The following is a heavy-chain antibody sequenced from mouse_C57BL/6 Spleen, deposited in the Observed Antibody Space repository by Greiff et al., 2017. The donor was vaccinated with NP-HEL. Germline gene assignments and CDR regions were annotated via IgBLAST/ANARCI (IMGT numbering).Heavy chain of an antibody. CDR1: GYTFTNYW. V-gene: IGHV1-63*01. CDR3: ARGFITTVPYFDY. CDR2: IYPGGGYT. Sequence: VKLMESGAELVRPGTSVKMSCKASGYTFTNYWIGWAKQRPGHGLEWIGDIYPGGGYTNYNEKLKGKATLTADKSSSTAYMQFSSLTSEDSAIYYCARGFITTVPYFDYWGQGTTLTVSS. J-gene: IGHJ2*01. D-gene: IGHD1-1*01.